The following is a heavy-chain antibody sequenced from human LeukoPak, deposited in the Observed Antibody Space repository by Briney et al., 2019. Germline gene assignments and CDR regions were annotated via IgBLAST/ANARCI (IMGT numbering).Heavy chain of an antibody. D-gene: IGHD3-22*01. J-gene: IGHJ6*03. CDR1: GGSISSSSYY. CDR3: ARKEYYYDSSGYYYIGYYYYYMDV. V-gene: IGHV4-39*01. CDR2: IYYSGST. Sequence: SETLSLTCTVSGGSISSSSYYWGWIRQPPGKGLEWIGSIYYSGSTYYNPSLKSRVTISVDTSKNQFSLKLSSVTAADTAVYYCARKEYYYDSSGYYYIGYYYYYMDVWGKGTTVTVSS.